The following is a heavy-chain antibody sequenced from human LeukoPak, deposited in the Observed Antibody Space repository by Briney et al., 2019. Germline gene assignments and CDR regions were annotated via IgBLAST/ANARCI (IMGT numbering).Heavy chain of an antibody. CDR3: VRDGFYSDSSGYPFGY. CDR1: GFTFSTYS. CDR2: ITSSNYM. D-gene: IGHD3-22*01. Sequence: GTSLRLSCAASGFTFSTYSMSWVRRAPGKGLEWVSCITSSNYMYYADSVKGRFTISRDNAKNSLYLQMNSLRAEDTAVYYCVRDGFYSDSSGYPFGYWGQGTLVTVSS. V-gene: IGHV3-69-1*01. J-gene: IGHJ4*02.